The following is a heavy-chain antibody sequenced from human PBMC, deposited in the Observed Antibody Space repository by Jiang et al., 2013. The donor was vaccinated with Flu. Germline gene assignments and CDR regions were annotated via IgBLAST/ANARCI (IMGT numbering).Heavy chain of an antibody. Sequence: SGSGLVKPSETLSLACTVSGGSISSSSYYWGWIRQPPGKGLEWIGSIYYSGSTYYNPSLKSRVTISVDTSKNQFSLKLSSVTAADTAVYYCARRESEASHGFGELSNPPMARDYWGQGTLVTVSS. CDR2: IYYSGST. CDR3: ARRESEASHGFGELSNPPMARDY. J-gene: IGHJ4*02. CDR1: GGSISSSSYY. V-gene: IGHV4-39*07. D-gene: IGHD3-10*01.